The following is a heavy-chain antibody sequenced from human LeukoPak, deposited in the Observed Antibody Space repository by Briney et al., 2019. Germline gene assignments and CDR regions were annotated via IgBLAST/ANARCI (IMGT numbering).Heavy chain of an antibody. CDR1: GFTFSSYA. V-gene: IGHV3-30-3*01. Sequence: GGSLRLSCAASGFTFSSYAMHWVRQAPGKGLEWVAVISYDGSNKYYADSVKGRFTISRDNSKNTLYLQMNSLRAKDTAVYYCARDSQDVWGKGTTVTVSS. CDR3: ARDSQDV. J-gene: IGHJ6*04. CDR2: ISYDGSNK.